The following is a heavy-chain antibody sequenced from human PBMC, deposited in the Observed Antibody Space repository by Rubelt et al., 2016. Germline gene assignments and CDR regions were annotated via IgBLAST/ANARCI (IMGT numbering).Heavy chain of an antibody. D-gene: IGHD6-13*01. J-gene: IGHJ4*02. CDR2: ISGSGLTT. V-gene: IGHV3-23*01. Sequence: GKGLEWVSDISGSGLTTYYADSVKGRFTISRDNSKNTLFLQMNSLRAEDTAVYYCAKEGYSSSSGGRGYFDYWGQGTLVTVSS. CDR3: AKEGYSSSSGGRGYFDY.